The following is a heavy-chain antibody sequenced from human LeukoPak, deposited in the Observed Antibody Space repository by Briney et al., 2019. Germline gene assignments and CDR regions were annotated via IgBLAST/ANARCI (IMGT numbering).Heavy chain of an antibody. V-gene: IGHV5-51*01. D-gene: IGHD3-9*01. J-gene: IGHJ4*02. CDR2: IYPDDSDT. Sequence: PGESLKISCKASGYSFTTYWIAWVRQMPGKGLEWMGIIYPDDSDTRYSPSFRGQVTISADKSISTAYLQWSSLRAPDTAVYYSARQADYNLLTGYYKGHLDYWGQGTLVTVSS. CDR3: ARQADYNLLTGYYKGHLDY. CDR1: GYSFTTYW.